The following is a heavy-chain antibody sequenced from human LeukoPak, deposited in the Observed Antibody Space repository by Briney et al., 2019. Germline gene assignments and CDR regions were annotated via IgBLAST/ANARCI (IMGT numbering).Heavy chain of an antibody. CDR3: ARGLYHSSGYPPDY. D-gene: IGHD3-22*01. CDR1: GGSISSGDYY. V-gene: IGHV4-61*02. Sequence: SETLSLTCTVSGGSISSGDYYWSWIRQPAGKGLEWIGRIYTSGSTNYNASLKSRVTISVDTSKNQFSLKLSSVTAADTAVYYCARGLYHSSGYPPDYWGQGTLVTVSS. CDR2: IYTSGST. J-gene: IGHJ4*02.